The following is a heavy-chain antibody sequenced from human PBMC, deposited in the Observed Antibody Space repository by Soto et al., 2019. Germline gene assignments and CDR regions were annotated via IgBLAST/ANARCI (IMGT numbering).Heavy chain of an antibody. D-gene: IGHD3-10*01. J-gene: IGHJ4*02. CDR1: GGSISSGDYY. Sequence: SETLSLTCTVSGGSISSGDYYWSWIRQPPGKGLEWIGYIYYSGSTYYNPSLKSRVTISVDTSKNQFSLKLSSVTAADTAVYYCARAFSYYGSGSYYHYWGQGTLVTVSS. V-gene: IGHV4-30-4*01. CDR2: IYYSGST. CDR3: ARAFSYYGSGSYYHY.